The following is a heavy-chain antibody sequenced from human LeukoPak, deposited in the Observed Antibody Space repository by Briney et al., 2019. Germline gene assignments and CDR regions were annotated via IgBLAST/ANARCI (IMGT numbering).Heavy chain of an antibody. CDR2: IYSGGST. Sequence: GGSLRLSCAVSGFTVSDNYMTWVRQAPGKGLEWVSVIYSGGSTYYADSVTGRFTISRDNSKNTLYLQMNSLRVEDTAVYYCARDGVDEYNYLYGMDVWGQGTTVTVSS. V-gene: IGHV3-53*01. D-gene: IGHD5-24*01. J-gene: IGHJ6*02. CDR1: GFTVSDNY. CDR3: ARDGVDEYNYLYGMDV.